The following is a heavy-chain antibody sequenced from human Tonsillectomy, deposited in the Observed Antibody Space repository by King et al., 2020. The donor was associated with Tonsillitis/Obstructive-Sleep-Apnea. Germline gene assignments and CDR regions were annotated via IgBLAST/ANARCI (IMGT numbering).Heavy chain of an antibody. J-gene: IGHJ4*02. V-gene: IGHV3-9*01. CDR2: ISWNSGSI. Sequence: VQLVESGGGLVQPGRSLRLSCAASGFTFDDYAMHWVRQAPGKGLEWVSGISWNSGSIGYADSVKGRFTIYRDNAKNSLYLQMNSLRAEETDLYYCAKAYYDSSGAFDYWGQGTLVTVSS. CDR3: AKAYYDSSGAFDY. CDR1: GFTFDDYA. D-gene: IGHD3-22*01.